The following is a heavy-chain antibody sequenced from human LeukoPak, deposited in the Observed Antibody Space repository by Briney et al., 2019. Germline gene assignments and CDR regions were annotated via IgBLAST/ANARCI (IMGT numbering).Heavy chain of an antibody. CDR1: GYTFTGYY. Sequence: ASVKVSCKASGYTFTGYYMHWVRQAPGQGLEWMGWINPNSGGTNYAQEFQGRVTMTRDTSISTAYMELSRLRSDDTAVYYCASLADDDILTGNDAFDIWGQGTMVTVSS. V-gene: IGHV1-2*02. CDR3: ASLADDDILTGNDAFDI. D-gene: IGHD3-9*01. J-gene: IGHJ3*02. CDR2: INPNSGGT.